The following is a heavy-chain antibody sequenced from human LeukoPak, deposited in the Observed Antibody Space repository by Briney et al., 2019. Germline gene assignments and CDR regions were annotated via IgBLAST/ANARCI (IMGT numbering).Heavy chain of an antibody. CDR1: GLTFSDFW. Sequence: GGSLRLSCAASGLTFSDFWMHWVRQPPGKGLVWVALVKGDGRTTIHADSVKGRFTISRDNAKNTLYLQMNSLRADDPGVYYCATGHSYGYDYWGQGVLVTVSS. J-gene: IGHJ4*02. CDR2: VKGDGRTT. CDR3: ATGHSYGYDY. D-gene: IGHD5-18*01. V-gene: IGHV3-74*01.